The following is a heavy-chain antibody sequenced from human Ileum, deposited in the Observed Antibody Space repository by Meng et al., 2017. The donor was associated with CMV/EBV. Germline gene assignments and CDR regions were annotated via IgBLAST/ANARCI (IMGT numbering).Heavy chain of an antibody. CDR2: IKSKTDGGTT. CDR3: TTAGRITGTTPFDY. J-gene: IGHJ4*02. D-gene: IGHD1-7*01. V-gene: IGHV3-15*01. CDR1: GFTFSNAR. Sequence: SGFTFSNARRSWVRQATGKGLEWVGRIKSKTDGGTTDYAAPVKGRFTISRDDSKNTLYLQMNSLKTEDTAVYYCTTAGRITGTTPFDYWGQGTLVTVSS.